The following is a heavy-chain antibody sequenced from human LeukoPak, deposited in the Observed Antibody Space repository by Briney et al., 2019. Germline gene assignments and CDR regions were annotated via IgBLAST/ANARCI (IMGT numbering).Heavy chain of an antibody. CDR1: GGSISSYY. D-gene: IGHD2-21*01. V-gene: IGHV4-59*12. CDR2: IYYSGST. CDR3: ARGLILFAFDI. Sequence: PSETLSLTCTVSGGSISSYYWSWIRQPPGKGLEWIGYIYYSGSTNYNPSLKSRVTISVDTSKNQFSLKLSSVTAADTAVYYCARGLILFAFDIWGQGTMVTVSS. J-gene: IGHJ3*02.